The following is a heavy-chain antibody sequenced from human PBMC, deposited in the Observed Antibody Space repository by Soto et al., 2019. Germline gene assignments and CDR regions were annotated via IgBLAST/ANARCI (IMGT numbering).Heavy chain of an antibody. CDR3: ARDLEGGWSQGGFWFDP. CDR1: GFTFGSYW. D-gene: IGHD6-19*01. CDR2: INSDGSST. Sequence: GGSLRLSCAASGFTFGSYWMHWVRQAPGKGLVWVSRINSDGSSTSYADSVKGRFTISRDNAKNTLYLQMNSLRAEDTAVYYCARDLEGGWSQGGFWFDPWGQGTLVTVSS. J-gene: IGHJ5*02. V-gene: IGHV3-74*01.